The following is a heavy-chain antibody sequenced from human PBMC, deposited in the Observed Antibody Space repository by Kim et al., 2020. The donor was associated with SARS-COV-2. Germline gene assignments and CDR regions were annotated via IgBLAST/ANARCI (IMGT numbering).Heavy chain of an antibody. D-gene: IGHD1-26*01. Sequence: SVKGRFTISRDNAKNSLYLQMNSLRAEDTAVYYCASSGSYTTSPSDAFDIWGQGTMVTVSS. CDR3: ASSGSYTTSPSDAFDI. J-gene: IGHJ3*02. V-gene: IGHV3-21*01.